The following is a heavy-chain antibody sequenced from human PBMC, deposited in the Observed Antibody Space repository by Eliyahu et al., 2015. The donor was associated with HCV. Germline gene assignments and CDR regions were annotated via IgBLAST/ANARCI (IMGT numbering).Heavy chain of an antibody. D-gene: IGHD3-16*01. CDR3: ARDVQGSYDC. J-gene: IGHJ4*02. Sequence: EVQLMESGGGLVQPGGSLXLSCSASXXIFSXYWMDWVRQAPGKGLEWVGRTTIKSNGYITEYAASVKGRFTISRDDSKNSLYLQMNSLKIEDTAVYYCARDVQGSYDCWGQGTLVTVSS. CDR2: TTIKSNGYIT. CDR1: XXIFSXYW. V-gene: IGHV3-72*01.